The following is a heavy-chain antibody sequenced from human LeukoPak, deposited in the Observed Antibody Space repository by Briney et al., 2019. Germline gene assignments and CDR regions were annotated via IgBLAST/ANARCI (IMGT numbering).Heavy chain of an antibody. CDR1: GFTFSFYS. CDR2: ISTSSSYI. Sequence: GEPLRLSCAASGFTFSFYSMNWVRQAPGKGLEWVSSISTSSSYILYSDSVKGRFTISRDDAKNTLYLQMNSLRAEDTAVYYCGKDDSSVVTPLFHHWGQGTLVTVSS. CDR3: GKDDSSVVTPLFHH. V-gene: IGHV3-21*04. D-gene: IGHD4-23*01. J-gene: IGHJ1*01.